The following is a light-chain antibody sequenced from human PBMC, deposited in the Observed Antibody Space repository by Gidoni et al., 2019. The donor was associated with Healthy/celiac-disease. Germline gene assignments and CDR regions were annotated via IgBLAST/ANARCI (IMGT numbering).Light chain of an antibody. Sequence: DIVMTQSPDSLALSLGDSATINCKSSQSVLYSSNNTNYLAWYQQKPGQPPKLLIYWASTRESGVPDRFSGSGSGTDFTLTISSLQAEDVAVYYCQQYYSTPLTFGGGTKVEIK. CDR1: QSVLYSSNNTNY. CDR3: QQYYSTPLT. V-gene: IGKV4-1*01. CDR2: WAS. J-gene: IGKJ4*01.